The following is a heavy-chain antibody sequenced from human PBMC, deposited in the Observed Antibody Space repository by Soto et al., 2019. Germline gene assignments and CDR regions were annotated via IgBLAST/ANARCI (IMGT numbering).Heavy chain of an antibody. V-gene: IGHV1-2*04. CDR2: INPNSGGT. J-gene: IGHJ6*02. D-gene: IGHD3-22*01. CDR3: ARDARYYDSSGYHYWYYGMDV. Sequence: ASVKVSCKASGYTFTGYYMHWVRQAPGQGLEWMGWINPNSGGTNYAQKFQGWVTMTRDTSISTAYMELSRLRSDDTAVYYCARDARYYDSSGYHYWYYGMDVWGQGTTVTVSS. CDR1: GYTFTGYY.